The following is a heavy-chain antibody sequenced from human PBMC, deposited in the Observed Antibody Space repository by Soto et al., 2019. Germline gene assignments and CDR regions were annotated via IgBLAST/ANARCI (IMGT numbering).Heavy chain of an antibody. CDR2: ISYDGTIK. J-gene: IGHJ4*02. Sequence: PGGSLRLSCTASGSGFTFRNYTLNWVRQAPGKGLEWVAVISYDGTIKYYADSVKGRFTISRDDSKKTVFLQMNSLRGEDTAVYYCARQGFRLHWTFDLWGQGALVTVSS. CDR3: ARQGFRLHWTFDL. D-gene: IGHD3-9*01. CDR1: GSGFTFRNYT. V-gene: IGHV3-30*16.